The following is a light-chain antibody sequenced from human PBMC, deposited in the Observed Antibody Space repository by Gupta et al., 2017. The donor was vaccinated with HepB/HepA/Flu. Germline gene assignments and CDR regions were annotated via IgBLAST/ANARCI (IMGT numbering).Light chain of an antibody. J-gene: IGKJ2*04. V-gene: IGKV3-20*01. Sequence: EIVLTQSPGTLSLSPGERATLSCRASQSVSSNNLAWYQQRPGQAPRLLIYGASTRATGIPDRFSGSGSGTDFTLTISRLEPEDFAVYYCQQDGSSPSSFGQGTKIEIK. CDR3: QQDGSSPSS. CDR2: GAS. CDR1: QSVSSNN.